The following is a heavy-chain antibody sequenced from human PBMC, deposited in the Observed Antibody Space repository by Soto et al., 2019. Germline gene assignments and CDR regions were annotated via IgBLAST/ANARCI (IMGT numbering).Heavy chain of an antibody. D-gene: IGHD3-9*01. Sequence: VASVKVSCKASGYTFTSYAMHWVRQAPGQRLEWMGWINAGNGNTKYSQKFQGRVTITRDTSASTAYMELSSLRSEDTAVYYCARDPYVLRYFDWLSREPYFDYWGQGTLVTVSS. CDR3: ARDPYVLRYFDWLSREPYFDY. CDR1: GYTFTSYA. J-gene: IGHJ4*02. V-gene: IGHV1-3*01. CDR2: INAGNGNT.